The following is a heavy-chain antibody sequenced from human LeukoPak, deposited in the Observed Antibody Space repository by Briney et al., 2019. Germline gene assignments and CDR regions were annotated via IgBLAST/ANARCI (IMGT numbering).Heavy chain of an antibody. D-gene: IGHD6-6*01. Sequence: GGSLRLSCAASGFTFSSYAMSWVRQAPGKGLEWVSAISGSCDSTYYADSVKGRFTISIDNPKNTLYLQLNSPRDEDTAVYYCTIVSFGIGARYWGQGTLVTVSS. J-gene: IGHJ4*02. V-gene: IGHV3-23*01. CDR2: ISGSCDST. CDR1: GFTFSSYA. CDR3: TIVSFGIGARY.